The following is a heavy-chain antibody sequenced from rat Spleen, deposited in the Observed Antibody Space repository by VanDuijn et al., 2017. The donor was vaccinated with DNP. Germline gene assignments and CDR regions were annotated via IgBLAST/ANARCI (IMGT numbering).Heavy chain of an antibody. V-gene: IGHV5-58*01. J-gene: IGHJ2*01. CDR2: ITPDGATT. Sequence: EAQLVQTGGGLVLPERSLKLSCVASGFPFNAYWMFWVRSAPGKGLEWLASITPDGATTNWLDSVKGRFTISRDNAKSTLYLQMDSLRSEDMATYYCASLYYGRHYWGQGVMVTVSS. D-gene: IGHD1-6*01. CDR1: GFPFNAYW. CDR3: ASLYYGRHY.